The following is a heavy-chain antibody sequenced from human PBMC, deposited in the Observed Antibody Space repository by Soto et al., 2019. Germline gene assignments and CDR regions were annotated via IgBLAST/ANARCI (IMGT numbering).Heavy chain of an antibody. Sequence: PSETLSLTCTVSGGSISGYYWSWIRQPPGKGLEWIGYIYYSGTTNYNPSLKSRVTISVDTSKNQFSLKLSSVTAADTAVYYCARGYDFWSGPTYYYGMDVWGQGTTVTVS. CDR3: ARGYDFWSGPTYYYGMDV. J-gene: IGHJ6*02. CDR1: GGSISGYY. D-gene: IGHD3-3*01. CDR2: IYYSGTT. V-gene: IGHV4-59*01.